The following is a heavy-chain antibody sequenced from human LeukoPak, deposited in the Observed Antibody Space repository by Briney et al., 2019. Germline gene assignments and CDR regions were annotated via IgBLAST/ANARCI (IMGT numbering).Heavy chain of an antibody. CDR3: ARGWGDCTTVSCYAGGDVFDM. J-gene: IGHJ3*02. V-gene: IGHV3-7*01. Sequence: GGSLRLSCVASGFTFSSYWMSWVRQAPGKGLEWVAIIKQDGSEKYYVDSVKGRFTISRDNAKNSLFLQMNSLRAEDTAVYYCARGWGDCTTVSCYAGGDVFDMWGQGTMVTVSS. D-gene: IGHD2-2*01. CDR1: GFTFSSYW. CDR2: IKQDGSEK.